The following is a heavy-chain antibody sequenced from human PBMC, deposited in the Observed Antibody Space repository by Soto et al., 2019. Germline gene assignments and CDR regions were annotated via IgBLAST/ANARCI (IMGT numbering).Heavy chain of an antibody. CDR3: ASDYYDRIGFYFDS. CDR1: ELTFSSYG. D-gene: IGHD3-22*01. CDR2: ISSSTSFI. V-gene: IGHV3-21*01. J-gene: IGHJ4*02. Sequence: ELHLVESGGGLVKPGGSLRLSCAASELTFSSYGMNWVRQAPGKGLEWVSAISSSTSFIHYADSVKGRFTISRDNAKNSLYLQMNSLRAEDTAMYCCASDYYDRIGFYFDSWGQGTLVTVSS.